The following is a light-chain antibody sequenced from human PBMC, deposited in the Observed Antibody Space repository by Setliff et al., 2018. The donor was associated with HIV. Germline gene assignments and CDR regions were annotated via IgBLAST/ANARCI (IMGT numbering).Light chain of an antibody. J-gene: IGLJ1*01. V-gene: IGLV2-14*03. CDR1: SSDVGSYNY. Sequence: SALTQPASVSGFPGQSITISCTGSSSDVGSYNYVSWYQQHPGKAPKLMISDVSKRPSGVSNRFSGSKSGNTASLTISGLQAEDEADYYCSSYTSSSPPYVFGTGTKAPS. CDR3: SSYTSSSPPYV. CDR2: DVS.